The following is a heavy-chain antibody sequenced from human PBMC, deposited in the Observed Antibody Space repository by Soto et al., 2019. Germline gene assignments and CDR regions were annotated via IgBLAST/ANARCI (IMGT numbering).Heavy chain of an antibody. D-gene: IGHD3-10*01. CDR3: AREDEDGSYCDLGY. Sequence: QVQLVESGGGVVQPGRSLRLSCAASGFTFSNYIMHWVRQAPGKGLEWVAMILHDGNNKYYADSVKGRFTISRDNSKKTLYLQMNSLRTEDTAIYYCAREDEDGSYCDLGYWGQGALGTVSS. CDR2: ILHDGNNK. CDR1: GFTFSNYI. V-gene: IGHV3-30-3*01. J-gene: IGHJ4*02.